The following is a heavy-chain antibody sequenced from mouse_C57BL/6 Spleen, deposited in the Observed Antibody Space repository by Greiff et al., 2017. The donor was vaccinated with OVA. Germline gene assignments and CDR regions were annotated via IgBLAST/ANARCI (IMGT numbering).Heavy chain of an antibody. D-gene: IGHD4-1*01. CDR1: GFTFSDYG. J-gene: IGHJ1*03. CDR3: ARSGTWYFDV. Sequence: DVMLVESGGGLVKPGGSLKLSCAASGFTFSDYGMHWVRQAPEKGLEWVAYISSGSSTIYYADTVKGRFTISRDNAKNTLFLQMTSLRSEDTAMYYCARSGTWYFDVWGTGTTVTVSS. V-gene: IGHV5-17*01. CDR2: ISSGSSTI.